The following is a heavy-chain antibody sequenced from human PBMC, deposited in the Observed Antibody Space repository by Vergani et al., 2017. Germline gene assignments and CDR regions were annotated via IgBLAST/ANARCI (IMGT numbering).Heavy chain of an antibody. CDR1: GFTFSSYA. V-gene: IGHV3-23*01. J-gene: IGHJ6*02. CDR2: ISGSGGST. D-gene: IGHD3-10*01. Sequence: EVQLLESGGGLVQPGGSLRLSCAASGFTFSSYAMSWVRQAPGKGLEWVSAISGSGGSTYYADSVKGRFTISRDNSKNTLYLQMNSLRAEDTAVYYCAKGNGVRGVNVQYYYYYGMDVWGQGTTVTVSS. CDR3: AKGNGVRGVNVQYYYYYGMDV.